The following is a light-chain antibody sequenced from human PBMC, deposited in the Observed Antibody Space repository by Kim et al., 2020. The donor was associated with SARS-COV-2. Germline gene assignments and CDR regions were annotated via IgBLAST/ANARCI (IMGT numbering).Light chain of an antibody. CDR3: QQYGASPMYT. Sequence: IVLTQSPGTLSLSPGERATLSCRTGQSVSGSYLGLYQQKPGQAPRLIIYGASNRAPGTPDRFSGGGSGTDFTLTISRVEPEDFAVYYCQQYGASPMYTCGQGTEVE. CDR2: GAS. V-gene: IGKV3-20*01. J-gene: IGKJ2*01. CDR1: QSVSGSY.